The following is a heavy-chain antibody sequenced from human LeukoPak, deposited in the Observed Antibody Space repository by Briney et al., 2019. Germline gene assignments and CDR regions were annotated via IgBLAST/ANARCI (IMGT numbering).Heavy chain of an antibody. Sequence: TSQTLSLTCTVSGGSISSGGYYWSWIRQPPGKGLEWIGYIYHSGSTYYNPSLKSRVTISVDRSKNQFSLKLSSVTAADTAVYYCARGWESGSGYPFDYWGQGTLVTVSS. J-gene: IGHJ4*02. CDR2: IYHSGST. D-gene: IGHD5-12*01. V-gene: IGHV4-30-2*01. CDR3: ARGWESGSGYPFDY. CDR1: GGSISSGGYY.